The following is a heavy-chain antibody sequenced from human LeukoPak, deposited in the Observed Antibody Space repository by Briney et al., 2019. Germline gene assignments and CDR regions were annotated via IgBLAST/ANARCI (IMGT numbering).Heavy chain of an antibody. Sequence: SETLSLTCTVSGGSISSYYWSWIRQPPGKGLEWIGNIYYSGSIYYNPSLKSRVTISVDTSKNQFSLKLSSVTAADTAVYYCARISWAYDSSGYVSYWGQGTLVTVSS. CDR2: IYYSGSI. V-gene: IGHV4-59*12. CDR3: ARISWAYDSSGYVSY. CDR1: GGSISSYY. D-gene: IGHD3-22*01. J-gene: IGHJ4*01.